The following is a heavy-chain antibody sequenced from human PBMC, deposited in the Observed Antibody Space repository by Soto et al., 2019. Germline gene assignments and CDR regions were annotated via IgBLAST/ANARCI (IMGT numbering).Heavy chain of an antibody. V-gene: IGHV3-33*01. Sequence: QVQLVESGGGVVQPGRSLRLSCAASGFTFRNYGMHWVRQAPGKGLEWVAVIWYDGSNKFYVDSVKGRFTIYRDNSKNTLYLEMNSLRAEDTAVYYCARDISSRYFDLWGRGTLVTVSS. CDR2: IWYDGSNK. CDR1: GFTFRNYG. J-gene: IGHJ2*01. CDR3: ARDISSRYFDL.